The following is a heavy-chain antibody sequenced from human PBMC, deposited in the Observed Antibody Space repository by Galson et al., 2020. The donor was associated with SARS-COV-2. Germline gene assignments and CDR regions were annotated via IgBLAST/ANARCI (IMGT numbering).Heavy chain of an antibody. CDR3: ATGTPVGATGWFDP. CDR1: GYTLTELS. CDR2: FDPEDGET. Sequence: ASVKVSCKVSGYTLTELSMHWVRQAPGKGLEWMGGFDPEDGETIYAQKFQGRVTMTEDTSTYTAYMELSSLRSEDTAVYYCATGTPVGATGWFDPWGQGTLVTVSS. J-gene: IGHJ5*02. V-gene: IGHV1-24*01. D-gene: IGHD1-26*01.